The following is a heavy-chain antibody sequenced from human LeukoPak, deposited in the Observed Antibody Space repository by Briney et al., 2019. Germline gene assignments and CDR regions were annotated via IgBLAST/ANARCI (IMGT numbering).Heavy chain of an antibody. CDR2: INPNSGGT. D-gene: IGHD2-15*01. J-gene: IGHJ3*02. CDR1: GYTFTGYY. CDR3: ARVRCSGDSCPRAFDI. V-gene: IGHV1-2*02. Sequence: ASVKVSCKASGYTFTGYYMHWVRQAPGQGLEWMGWINPNSGGTNYAQKFQGRVTMTRDTSISTAYMELSRLRSDDTAVYYCARVRCSGDSCPRAFDIWGQGTMVTVSS.